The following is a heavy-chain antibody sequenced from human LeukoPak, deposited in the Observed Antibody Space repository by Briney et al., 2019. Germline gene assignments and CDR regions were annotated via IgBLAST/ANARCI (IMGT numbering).Heavy chain of an antibody. CDR1: GGTFSSYA. Sequence: GASVKVSCKASGGTFSSYAISWVRQAPGQGLEWLGGIIPIFGTANYAQKFQGRVTITADESTSTAYMELSSLRSEDTAVYYCARDRLRYFDWGINWFDPWGQGTLVTVSS. CDR3: ARDRLRYFDWGINWFDP. V-gene: IGHV1-69*13. CDR2: IIPIFGTA. D-gene: IGHD3-9*01. J-gene: IGHJ5*02.